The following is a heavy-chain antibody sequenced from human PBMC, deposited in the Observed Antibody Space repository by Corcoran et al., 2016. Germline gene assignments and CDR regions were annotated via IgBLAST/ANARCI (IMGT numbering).Heavy chain of an antibody. J-gene: IGHJ4*02. D-gene: IGHD1-26*01. CDR1: GGSISSSSYY. CDR2: IYYSGST. CDR3: ARGSLQWENQGVHYFDY. V-gene: IGHV4-39*01. Sequence: QLQLQESGPGLVKPSETLSLTCTVSGGSISSSSYYWGWIRQPPGKGLEWIGSIYYSGSTYYNPSLKSRVTISVDTSKNQFSLKLSSVTAADTAVYYCARGSLQWENQGVHYFDYWGQGTLVTVSS.